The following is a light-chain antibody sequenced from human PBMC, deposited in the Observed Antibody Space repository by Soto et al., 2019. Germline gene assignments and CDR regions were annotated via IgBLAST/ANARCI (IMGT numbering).Light chain of an antibody. CDR1: QTINTW. CDR2: KAS. J-gene: IGKJ2*01. Sequence: DIQMTQSPSTLSASVGDRVTITCRASQTINTWLAWYQQKPGKAPKLLMYKASGVESGVPSRFSGGGSGTEFTLTITSLQPDDFATYYCQQYNNFPYTFGQGTKLEIK. V-gene: IGKV1-5*03. CDR3: QQYNNFPYT.